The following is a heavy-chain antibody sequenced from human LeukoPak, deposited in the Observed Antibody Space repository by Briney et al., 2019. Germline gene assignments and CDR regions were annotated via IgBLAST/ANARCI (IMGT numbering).Heavy chain of an antibody. J-gene: IGHJ5*02. D-gene: IGHD1-20*01. Sequence: SETLSLTCAVYGGSFSGYYWGWIRQPPGKGLEWIGSIYHSGSTYYNPSLKSRVTISVDTSKNQFSLRLSSVTAADTAVYYCASLTRTMGFDPWGQGTLVTVSS. CDR2: IYHSGST. CDR1: GGSFSGYY. V-gene: IGHV4-38-2*01. CDR3: ASLTRTMGFDP.